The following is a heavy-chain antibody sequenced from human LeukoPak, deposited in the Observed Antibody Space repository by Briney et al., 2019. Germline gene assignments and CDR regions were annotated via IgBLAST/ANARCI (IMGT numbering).Heavy chain of an antibody. V-gene: IGHV3-23*01. CDR3: AKVGEDSYGYLGTGGGY. CDR2: ISGSGGST. CDR1: GFTFSSYG. Sequence: GGTLRLSCAASGFTFSSYGMSWVRQAPGKGLEWVSAISGSGGSTYYADSVKGRFTISRDNSKNTLYLQMNSLRAEDTAVYYCAKVGEDSYGYLGTGGGYWGQGTLVTVSS. D-gene: IGHD5-18*01. J-gene: IGHJ4*02.